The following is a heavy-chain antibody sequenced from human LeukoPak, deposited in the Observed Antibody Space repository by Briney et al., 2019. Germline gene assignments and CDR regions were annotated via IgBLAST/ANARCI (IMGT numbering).Heavy chain of an antibody. D-gene: IGHD6-13*01. CDR2: IIPIFGTA. V-gene: IGHV1-69*06. J-gene: IGHJ5*02. CDR1: GGTFSSYA. Sequence: PRASVKVSCKASGGTFSSYAISWVRQAPGQGLEWMGGIIPIFGTANYAQKLQGRVTITADKSTSTAYMELSSLRSEDTAVYYCATVSFSWYLEQDSWFDPWGQGTLVTVSS. CDR3: ATVSFSWYLEQDSWFDP.